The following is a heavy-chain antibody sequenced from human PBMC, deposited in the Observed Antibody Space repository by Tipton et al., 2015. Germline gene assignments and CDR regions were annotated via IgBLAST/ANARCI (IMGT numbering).Heavy chain of an antibody. CDR2: IYYSGST. V-gene: IGHV4-38-2*02. D-gene: IGHD3/OR15-3a*01. J-gene: IGHJ4*02. CDR1: AYSISSDYY. CDR3: ARGDWII. Sequence: TLSLTCTVSAYSISSDYYWGWIRQPPGKGLEWIGSIYYSGSTYYNPSLKSRVTISVDTSKNQFSLKLSSVTAADTAVYYCARGDWIIWGQGTLVTVSS.